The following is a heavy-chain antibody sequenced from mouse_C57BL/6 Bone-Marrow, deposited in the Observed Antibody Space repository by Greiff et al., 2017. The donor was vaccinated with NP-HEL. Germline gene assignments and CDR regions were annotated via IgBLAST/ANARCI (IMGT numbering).Heavy chain of an antibody. D-gene: IGHD2-1*01. J-gene: IGHJ3*01. Sequence: QVQLQQSGAELVKPGASVKLSCKASGYTFTEYTIHWVKQRPGQGLEWIGWFYPGSGSIKYNEKFKDKATFTADKSSSTAYMELRRLTSEDSAVYFCARHEPYGNEFAYWGQGTLVTVSA. CDR1: GYTFTEYT. CDR2: FYPGSGSI. V-gene: IGHV1-62-2*01. CDR3: ARHEPYGNEFAY.